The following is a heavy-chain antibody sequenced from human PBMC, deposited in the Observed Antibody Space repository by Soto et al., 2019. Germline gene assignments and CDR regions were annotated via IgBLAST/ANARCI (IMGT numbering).Heavy chain of an antibody. CDR2: ISYDGSNK. D-gene: IGHD6-6*01. Sequence: PGGSLRLSCAASGFTFSSYAMHWVRQAPDKGLEWVAVISYDGSNKYYADSVKGRFTISRDNSKNTLYLQMNSLRAEDTAVYYCARDMSLAAGNYGMDVWGQGTTVTVSS. CDR1: GFTFSSYA. J-gene: IGHJ6*02. V-gene: IGHV3-30-3*01. CDR3: ARDMSLAAGNYGMDV.